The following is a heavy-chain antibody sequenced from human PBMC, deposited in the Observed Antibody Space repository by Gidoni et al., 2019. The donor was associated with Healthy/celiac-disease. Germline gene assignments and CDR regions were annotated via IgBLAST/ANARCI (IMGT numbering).Heavy chain of an antibody. CDR1: GGSISRSSYY. D-gene: IGHD3-22*01. V-gene: IGHV4-39*07. J-gene: IGHJ1*01. Sequence: QLQLQESGPGLVKPSETLSPTCTVSGGSISRSSYYWGWIRQPPGKGLEWIGSIYYSGSTYYNPSLKSRVTISVDTSKNQFSLKLSSVTAADTAVYYCARDGISDSSGYYYFPEYFQHWGQGTLVTVSS. CDR2: IYYSGST. CDR3: ARDGISDSSGYYYFPEYFQH.